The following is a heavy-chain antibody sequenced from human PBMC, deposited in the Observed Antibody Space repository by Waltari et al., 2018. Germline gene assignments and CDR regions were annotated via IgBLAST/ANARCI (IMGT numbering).Heavy chain of an antibody. CDR2: INPNSGGT. CDR1: GYTFTGYN. J-gene: IGHJ4*02. V-gene: IGHV1-2*02. Sequence: QVRLLHSGAEVKKPGASVKVSCKASGYTFTGYNPHCVRQAPGQGLEWMGLINPNSGGTDYAQKFQGRVTMTRDTSISTAYMELSRLRSDDTAVYYCAREGCSSTSCYYYFDYWGQGTLVTVSS. D-gene: IGHD2-2*01. CDR3: AREGCSSTSCYYYFDY.